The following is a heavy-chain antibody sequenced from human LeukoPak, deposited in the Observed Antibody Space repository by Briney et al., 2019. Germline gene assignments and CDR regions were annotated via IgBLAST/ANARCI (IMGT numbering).Heavy chain of an antibody. D-gene: IGHD3-22*01. CDR1: GGTFSSYA. CDR2: IIPIFGTA. Sequence: SVKVSCKASGGTFSSYAISWVRQAPGQGLEWMGRIIPIFGTANYAQKFQGRVMITTDESTSTAYMELSSLRSEDTAVYYCVTGYYDSSGYYHGRGAFDIWGQGTMVTVSS. V-gene: IGHV1-69*05. J-gene: IGHJ3*02. CDR3: VTGYYDSSGYYHGRGAFDI.